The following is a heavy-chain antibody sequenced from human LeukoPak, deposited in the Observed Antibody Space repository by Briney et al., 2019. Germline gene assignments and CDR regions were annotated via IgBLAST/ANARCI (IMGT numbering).Heavy chain of an antibody. J-gene: IGHJ4*02. V-gene: IGHV4-39*07. D-gene: IGHD3-3*01. Sequence: SETLSLTCTVSGGSISSSSYYWSWIRQPPGKGLEWIGEINHSGSTNYNPSLKSRVTISVDTSKTQFSLKLSSVTAADTAVYYCARARYHDFWSGYSPRGFDYWGQGTLVTVSS. CDR1: GGSISSSSYY. CDR3: ARARYHDFWSGYSPRGFDY. CDR2: INHSGST.